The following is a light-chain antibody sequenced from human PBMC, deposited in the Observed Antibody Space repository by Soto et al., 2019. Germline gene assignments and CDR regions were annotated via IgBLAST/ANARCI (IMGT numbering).Light chain of an antibody. Sequence: EIALTQSPGILSLSPGERASLSCGARQSLSSNFLAWYQQKPGQAPRLLIYGASSRATGIPDRFSGTGSETDFTLTINRLEPEDFAVYYCQQYENSPITFGQGTRLEIK. CDR3: QQYENSPIT. CDR1: QSLSSNF. J-gene: IGKJ5*01. CDR2: GAS. V-gene: IGKV3-20*01.